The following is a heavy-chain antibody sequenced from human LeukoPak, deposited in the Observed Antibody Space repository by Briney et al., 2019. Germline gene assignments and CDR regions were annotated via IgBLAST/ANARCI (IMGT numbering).Heavy chain of an antibody. CDR1: GYTFTSYD. J-gene: IGHJ6*02. Sequence: ASVKVSCKASGYTFTSYDINWVRQATGQGLEWMGRMNPNSGNTGYAQKFQGRVTMTRNTSISTAYMELSSLRSEDTAVYYCARGRWTYYDFWSGYYPDYYYYYGMDVWGQGTTVTVSS. V-gene: IGHV1-8*01. CDR2: MNPNSGNT. D-gene: IGHD3-3*01. CDR3: ARGRWTYYDFWSGYYPDYYYYYGMDV.